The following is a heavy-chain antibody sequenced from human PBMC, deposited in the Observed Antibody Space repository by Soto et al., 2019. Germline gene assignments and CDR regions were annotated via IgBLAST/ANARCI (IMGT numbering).Heavy chain of an antibody. D-gene: IGHD6-6*01. CDR3: ARQQLVWTYYGMDV. V-gene: IGHV1-2*04. CDR1: GYTFTGYY. J-gene: IGHJ6*02. CDR2: INPNSGGT. Sequence: ASVKVSCKASGYTFTGYYMHWVRQAPGRGLEWMGWINPNSGGTNYAQKFQGWVTMTRDTSISTAYMELSRLRSDDTAVYYCARQQLVWTYYGMDVWGQGTTVTVSS.